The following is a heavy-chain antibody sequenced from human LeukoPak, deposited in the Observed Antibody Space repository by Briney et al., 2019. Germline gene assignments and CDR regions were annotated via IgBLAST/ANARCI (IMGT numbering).Heavy chain of an antibody. CDR1: GFTFSNYA. V-gene: IGHV3-23*01. Sequence: PGGSLRLSCVASGFTFSNYAMSWVRQAPGKGLEWVSAITGSSGNTYYADSVKGRFTISRDNSKNTVFLQMNSLRAEDTAVYYCAKWGDYDVLTGYYVSDYWGQGTLVTVSS. CDR2: ITGSSGNT. D-gene: IGHD3-9*01. J-gene: IGHJ4*02. CDR3: AKWGDYDVLTGYYVSDY.